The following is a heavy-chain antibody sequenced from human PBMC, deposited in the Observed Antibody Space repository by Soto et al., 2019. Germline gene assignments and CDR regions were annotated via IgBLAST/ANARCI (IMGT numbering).Heavy chain of an antibody. J-gene: IGHJ3*02. Sequence: EVQLFESGGGLVQPGGSLRLSCAASGFTFSSYAMSWVRQAPGKGLEWVSAISGSGGSTYYADSVKGRFTISRDNSKNTLYLQMNSLRADDTAVYYCARDYYGSGSRPPGDAFDIWGQGTMVTVSS. CDR3: ARDYYGSGSRPPGDAFDI. V-gene: IGHV3-23*01. CDR2: ISGSGGST. D-gene: IGHD3-10*01. CDR1: GFTFSSYA.